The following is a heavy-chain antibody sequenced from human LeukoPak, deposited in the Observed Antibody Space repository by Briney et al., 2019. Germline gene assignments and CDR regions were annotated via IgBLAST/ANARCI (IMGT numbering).Heavy chain of an antibody. Sequence: GASVKVSCKASGGTFSSYAISWVRQAPGQGLEWMGRIIPILGIANYAQKFQGRVTMTTDTSTSTAYMELRSLRSDDTAVYYCARDPYCSSTSCYTSFYYYYMDVWGKGTTVTVSS. CDR3: ARDPYCSSTSCYTSFYYYYMDV. V-gene: IGHV1-69*04. D-gene: IGHD2-2*02. J-gene: IGHJ6*03. CDR2: IIPILGIA. CDR1: GGTFSSYA.